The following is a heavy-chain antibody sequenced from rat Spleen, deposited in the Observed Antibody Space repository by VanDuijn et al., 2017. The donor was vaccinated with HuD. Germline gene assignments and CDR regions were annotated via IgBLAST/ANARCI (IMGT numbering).Heavy chain of an antibody. J-gene: IGHJ2*01. Sequence: EVQLVESGGGLVQPGRSLKLSCAASGFTFSSFAMAWVRQAPKKGLEWVATITSGGSNTYYPDSVKGRFTISRDNAKSTLYLQMDSLRSEDTATYYCAKDLYYDGSHFDYWGQGVMVTVSS. D-gene: IGHD1-12*03. CDR1: GFTFSSFA. CDR3: AKDLYYDGSHFDY. V-gene: IGHV5-25*01. CDR2: ITSGGSNT.